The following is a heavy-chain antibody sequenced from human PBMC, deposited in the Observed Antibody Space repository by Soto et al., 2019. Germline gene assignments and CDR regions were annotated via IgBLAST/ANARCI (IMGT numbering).Heavy chain of an antibody. CDR2: IRGSGSPI. V-gene: IGHV3-48*01. CDR1: GFTFSSYT. D-gene: IGHD3-10*02. CDR3: ARDFGTLFGGMDV. Sequence: EVQGVESGGGLAQTGGSLRLSCAASGFTFSSYTINWVRQAPGKGLEWVSQIRGSGSPIYYSDSVKGRFTISRDNAKNSVYLQMNSLRAEDTAVYYCARDFGTLFGGMDVWGRGTKVTVSS. J-gene: IGHJ6*02.